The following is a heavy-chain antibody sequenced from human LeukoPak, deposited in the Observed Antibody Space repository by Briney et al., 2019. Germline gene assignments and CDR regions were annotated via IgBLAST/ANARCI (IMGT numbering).Heavy chain of an antibody. V-gene: IGHV3-53*01. D-gene: IGHD2-8*02. J-gene: IGHJ4*02. Sequence: PGGSLRLSCAASGFTVSDNYMSWVRQAPGKGLEWVSVVCSGDNTYYADSVKGRFTISRDNSKNTLYLQMNSLRAEDTAVYYCARDREPGTSASRFDYWGQGTLVTVSS. CDR2: VCSGDNT. CDR1: GFTVSDNY. CDR3: ARDREPGTSASRFDY.